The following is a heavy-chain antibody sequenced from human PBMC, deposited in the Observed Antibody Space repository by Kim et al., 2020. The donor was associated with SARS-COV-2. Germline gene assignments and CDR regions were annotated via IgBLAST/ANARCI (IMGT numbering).Heavy chain of an antibody. Sequence: GGSLRLSCAASGFTFSAYWMHWVRQAPGKGLVWVSRISSDGNNTSYADSVKGRFTISRDNAKNTLYLQMNSLRAEDTAVYYCARTNYYDRSGPVNWGQGTLVTVSS. J-gene: IGHJ4*02. CDR2: ISSDGNNT. D-gene: IGHD3-22*01. V-gene: IGHV3-74*01. CDR3: ARTNYYDRSGPVN. CDR1: GFTFSAYW.